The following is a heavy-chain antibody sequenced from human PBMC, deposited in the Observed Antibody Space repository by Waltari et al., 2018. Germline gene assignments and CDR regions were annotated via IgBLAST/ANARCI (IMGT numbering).Heavy chain of an antibody. CDR1: GGTFRSYA. CDR3: AREGGTPENYYYYYGMDV. Sequence: QVQLVQSGAEVKKPGSSVKVSCKASGGTFRSYAISWVRQAPGQGLEWMGGIIPIFGTANYAQKFQGRVTITADKSTSTAYMELSSLRSEDTAVYYCAREGGTPENYYYYYGMDVWGQGTTVTVSS. V-gene: IGHV1-69*14. CDR2: IIPIFGTA. J-gene: IGHJ6*02. D-gene: IGHD1-7*01.